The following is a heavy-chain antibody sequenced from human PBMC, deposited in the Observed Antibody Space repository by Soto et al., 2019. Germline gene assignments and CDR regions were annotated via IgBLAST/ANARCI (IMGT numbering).Heavy chain of an antibody. D-gene: IGHD1-26*01. CDR1: GGSISNSNW. CDR2: IFHSGST. J-gene: IGHJ4*02. CDR3: AHRPIVGAAI. Sequence: QVQLQESGPGLVKPSGTLSLTCAVFGGSISNSNWWTWVSQPPGKGLDWIGEIFHSGSTTYNSSLVGRVTISVDKATNQFSLKLSSVTAADTAVYYCAHRPIVGAAIWGQGTLVTVSS. V-gene: IGHV4-4*02.